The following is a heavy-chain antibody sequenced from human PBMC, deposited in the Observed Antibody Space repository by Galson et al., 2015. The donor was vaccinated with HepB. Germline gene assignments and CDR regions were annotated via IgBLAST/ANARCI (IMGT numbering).Heavy chain of an antibody. Sequence: SGGTFSSYSIAWVRQAPGQGLEWMGRIIPVRGITNYARKLQGRVTITADKSTTTAYMELSSLGSDDTAVYFCARDYYDSNGYYAGHLDFWGQGTLVTVSS. D-gene: IGHD3-22*01. V-gene: IGHV1-69*04. CDR2: IIPVRGIT. J-gene: IGHJ4*02. CDR3: ARDYYDSNGYYAGHLDF. CDR1: GGTFSSYS.